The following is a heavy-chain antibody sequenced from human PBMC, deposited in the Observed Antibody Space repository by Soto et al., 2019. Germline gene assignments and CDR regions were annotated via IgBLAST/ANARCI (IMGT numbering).Heavy chain of an antibody. V-gene: IGHV1-24*01. Sequence: ASVKVSCKVSGYTLTELSMHWVRQAPGKGLEWMGGFDPEDGETIYAQKFQGRVTMTEDTSTDTAYMELSSLRSEDTALYYCATAKAIFGVGYYYYGMDVWGQGTTVTVSS. CDR2: FDPEDGET. D-gene: IGHD3-3*01. J-gene: IGHJ6*02. CDR1: GYTLTELS. CDR3: ATAKAIFGVGYYYYGMDV.